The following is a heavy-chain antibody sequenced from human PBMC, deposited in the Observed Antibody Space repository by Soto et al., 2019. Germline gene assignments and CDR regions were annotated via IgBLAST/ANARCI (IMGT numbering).Heavy chain of an antibody. D-gene: IGHD3-22*01. CDR2: IIPIFGTA. CDR1: GGTFSRHA. V-gene: IGHV1-69*01. CDR3: ARQFDSDTSGYYYAY. J-gene: IGHJ4*02. Sequence: QVQLVQSGAEVRKPGSSVKVSCKASGGTFSRHAISWVRQAPGQGLEWMGGIIPIFGTANHAQKFQGRVTIIADESTSTVYMELSSLRSEDTAMYYCARQFDSDTSGYYYAYWGQGTLVTVSS.